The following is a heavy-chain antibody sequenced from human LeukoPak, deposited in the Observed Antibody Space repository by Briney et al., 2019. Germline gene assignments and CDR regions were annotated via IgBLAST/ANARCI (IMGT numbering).Heavy chain of an antibody. Sequence: SETLSLTCAVHGGSFSGYYWSWIRQPPGKGLEWIGEINHSGSTNYNPSLKSRVTISVDTSKNQFSLKLSSVTAADTAVYYCARQKYYYDSSGYYFPFDYWGQGTLVTVSS. V-gene: IGHV4-34*01. CDR2: INHSGST. CDR3: ARQKYYYDSSGYYFPFDY. J-gene: IGHJ4*02. D-gene: IGHD3-22*01. CDR1: GGSFSGYY.